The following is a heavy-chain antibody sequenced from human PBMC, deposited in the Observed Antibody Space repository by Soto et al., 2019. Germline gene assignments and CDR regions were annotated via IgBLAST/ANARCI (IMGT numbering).Heavy chain of an antibody. Sequence: SETLSLTCTVSGGAVSHYYWSWIRQTPGKGLKWLRYIYHTGSTKYNPSIKSRVTISVVTSKNQFSLKLSSVTAADSAVYYCARSAPYSSDWYGTPNDAFDIWGQGTMVT. J-gene: IGHJ3*02. CDR3: ARSAPYSSDWYGTPNDAFDI. CDR2: IYHTGST. V-gene: IGHV4-59*08. CDR1: GGAVSHYY. D-gene: IGHD6-13*01.